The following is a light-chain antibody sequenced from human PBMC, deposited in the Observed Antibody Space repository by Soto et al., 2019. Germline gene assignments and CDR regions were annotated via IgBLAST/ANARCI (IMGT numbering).Light chain of an antibody. CDR1: QSVSSN. Sequence: EIVLTQSPATLSVSLGDRATLSCRASQSVSSNLAWYQQKPGQGPRLLIYAASTRATGIPARFSGSGSGTEFTLTISSLQSEDFAVYSCQQYNNWPLTFGGGTKVDIK. CDR3: QQYNNWPLT. J-gene: IGKJ4*01. V-gene: IGKV3-15*01. CDR2: AAS.